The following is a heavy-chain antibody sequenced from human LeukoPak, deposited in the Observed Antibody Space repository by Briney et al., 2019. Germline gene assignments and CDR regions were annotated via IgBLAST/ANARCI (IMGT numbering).Heavy chain of an antibody. Sequence: SETLSLTCTVSGGSISSSSYYWGWIRQPPGKGLEWMGSICYSGSTYYTPSLKSRVTISVDTSKNQFSLNLSSVTAADTAVYYCARLYYDSSGYYQICYFDYWGQGTLVTVSS. CDR3: ARLYYDSSGYYQICYFDY. J-gene: IGHJ4*02. D-gene: IGHD3-22*01. CDR2: ICYSGST. CDR1: GGSISSSSYY. V-gene: IGHV4-39*01.